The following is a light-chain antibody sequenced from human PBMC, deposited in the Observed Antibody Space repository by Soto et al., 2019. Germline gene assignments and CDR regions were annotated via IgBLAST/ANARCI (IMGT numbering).Light chain of an antibody. J-gene: IGKJ3*01. CDR1: QKIHNF. Sequence: DIQMTQSPSSLSASLGDRVTVTCRASQKIHNFVSWYQQKPGQAPKLLIFLASTLESGVPSRFSGSGSGTDFTLTISRLDPEDFAVYYCHQSGISPLTFGPGTRVDVK. V-gene: IGKV1-39*01. CDR2: LAS. CDR3: HQSGISPLT.